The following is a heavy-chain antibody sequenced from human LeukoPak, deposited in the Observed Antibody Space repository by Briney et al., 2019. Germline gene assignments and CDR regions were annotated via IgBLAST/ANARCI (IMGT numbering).Heavy chain of an antibody. CDR1: GYSFTDYW. CDR2: ISPLHSDS. J-gene: IGHJ3*02. V-gene: IGHV5-51*07. Sequence: GESLKISCQSSGYSFTDYWIVWVHQVPGKGLEWMGIISPLHSDSRYSPSFQGQVTISADKSITTAYLLWSSLKASDTGMYYCARGINYNSGWQKAFDIWGQGTMVTVSS. CDR3: ARGINYNSGWQKAFDI. D-gene: IGHD6-19*01.